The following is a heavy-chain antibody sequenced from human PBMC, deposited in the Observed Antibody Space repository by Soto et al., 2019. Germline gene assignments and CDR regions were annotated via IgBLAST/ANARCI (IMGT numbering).Heavy chain of an antibody. CDR1: RFTLSSYW. Sequence: EVQLVESGGGLVQPGGSLRLSCAASRFTLSSYWKSWVRQAPGKGLEWVANINEDGSEKFYVDSVKGRFTISRDNAKNSLYLQMNSLRAEDTAVYYCARDKGYLDYWGQGTLVTVSS. CDR3: ARDKGYLDY. D-gene: IGHD2-2*01. J-gene: IGHJ4*02. CDR2: INEDGSEK. V-gene: IGHV3-7*01.